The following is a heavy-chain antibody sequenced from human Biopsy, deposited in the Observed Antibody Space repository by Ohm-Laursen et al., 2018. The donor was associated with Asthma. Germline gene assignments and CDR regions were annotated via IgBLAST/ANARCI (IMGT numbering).Heavy chain of an antibody. CDR2: MYYSGSA. CDR3: ARHQEAASYHYDGSIVY. V-gene: IGHV4-39*01. D-gene: IGHD3-22*01. Sequence: PSETLSLTCSVSGGAIRTSGYYWGWIRQPPGKGLEWIGSMYYSGSAYYNPSLESRVTISVDTSKNQFSLKLSSVTAADTAVYFCARHQEAASYHYDGSIVYWGQGIPVTVSS. J-gene: IGHJ4*02. CDR1: GGAIRTSGYY.